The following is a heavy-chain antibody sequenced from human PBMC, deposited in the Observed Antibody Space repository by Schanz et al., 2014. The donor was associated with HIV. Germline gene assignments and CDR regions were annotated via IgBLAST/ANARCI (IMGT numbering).Heavy chain of an antibody. CDR1: GFSFSNFW. J-gene: IGHJ4*02. D-gene: IGHD1-26*01. Sequence: DVQLVESGGGLVKPGGSLRLSCAASGFSFSNFWVTWVRQAPGKRLEWVANIKQDESEKYYADSVKGRFTISRDNAKNSLYLQMNSLRAEDTAVYYCVLPSAKIVGGLGEHYFDHWGQGTLVTVSS. CDR2: IKQDESEK. V-gene: IGHV3-7*01. CDR3: VLPSAKIVGGLGEHYFDH.